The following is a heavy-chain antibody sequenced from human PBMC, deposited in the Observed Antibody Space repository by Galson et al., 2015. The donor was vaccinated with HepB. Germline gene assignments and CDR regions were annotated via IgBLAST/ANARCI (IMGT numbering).Heavy chain of an antibody. CDR1: GFTFSNYV. V-gene: IGHV3-23*01. Sequence: SLRLSCAASGFTFSNYVMSWVRQAPGKGLEWVSGVSGSGGSTYYADSVKGRFTISRDNSKNTLDLQMNSLRAEDTALYFCAKGEYSSGWSVFDIWGQGTMVTVSS. D-gene: IGHD6-19*01. CDR3: AKGEYSSGWSVFDI. CDR2: VSGSGGST. J-gene: IGHJ3*02.